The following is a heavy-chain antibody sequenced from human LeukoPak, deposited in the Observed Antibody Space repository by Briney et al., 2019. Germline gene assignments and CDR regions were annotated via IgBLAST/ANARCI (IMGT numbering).Heavy chain of an antibody. Sequence: GASVKVSCKASGYTFTSYGISWVRQAPGQGLEWMGWISAYNGNTNYAQKLQGRVTMTTDTSTSTAYMELRSLRSDDTAVYYCARDHTYYYDSSGSYYFDYWGQGTLVTVSS. V-gene: IGHV1-18*01. CDR1: GYTFTSYG. CDR3: ARDHTYYYDSSGSYYFDY. CDR2: ISAYNGNT. J-gene: IGHJ4*02. D-gene: IGHD3-22*01.